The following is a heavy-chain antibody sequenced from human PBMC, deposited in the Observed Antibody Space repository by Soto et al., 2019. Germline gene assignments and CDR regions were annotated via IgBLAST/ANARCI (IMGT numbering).Heavy chain of an antibody. D-gene: IGHD2-15*01. CDR1: GYTFTSYG. Sequence: ASVKVSCKASGYTFTSYGISWVRQAPGQGLEWMGWINAYNGNTNYAQKLQGRVTMTTDTSTSTAYMELRSLRSDDTAVYYCGRDDCSGGSCYLDYWGQGTLVTVSS. CDR2: INAYNGNT. J-gene: IGHJ4*02. V-gene: IGHV1-18*01. CDR3: GRDDCSGGSCYLDY.